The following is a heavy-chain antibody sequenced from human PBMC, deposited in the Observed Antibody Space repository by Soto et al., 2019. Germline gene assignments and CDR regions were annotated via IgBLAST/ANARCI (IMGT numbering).Heavy chain of an antibody. CDR2: NYPGDSDT. D-gene: IGHD3-22*01. J-gene: IGHJ3*02. CDR3: ARMPLDISGYYIAFDT. CDR1: GYSFTTYW. Sequence: EVQLVQSGAEVKKPGESLKISCKGSGYSFTTYWIGWVRQMPGKGLEWMGINYPGDSDTRYSPSFQGKITISADKSISTDYLQWSSLKASGTDMYYCARMPLDISGYYIAFDTWGQGTMVTVSS. V-gene: IGHV5-51*01.